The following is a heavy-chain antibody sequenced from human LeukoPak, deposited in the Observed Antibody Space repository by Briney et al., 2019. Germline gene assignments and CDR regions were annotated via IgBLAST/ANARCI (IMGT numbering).Heavy chain of an antibody. CDR1: GGSISSSSFY. CDR3: ARVRVRGVITPTYFDY. D-gene: IGHD3-10*01. CDR2: IYYSGST. Sequence: SETLSLTCTVSGGSISSSSFYWGWIRQPPGRGLEWIGSIYYSGSTSYNPSLKSRVTISVDTSKNQFSLKLSSVTAADTAVYYCARVRVRGVITPTYFDYWGQGTLVTVSS. V-gene: IGHV4-39*07. J-gene: IGHJ4*02.